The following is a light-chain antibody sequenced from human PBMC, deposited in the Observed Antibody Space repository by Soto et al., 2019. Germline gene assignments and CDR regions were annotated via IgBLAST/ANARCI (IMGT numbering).Light chain of an antibody. CDR1: QGVGRF. CDR2: DAS. J-gene: IGKJ4*01. V-gene: IGKV3-11*01. Sequence: EIVLTQSPATLSLSPGERAALSCRASQGVGRFLAWYQQKPGQAPRLLIYDASNRATGIPARFSGSGSETDFTLAIDHLEPEDFAVYYCQQRGGWPLTFGGGTKVEIK. CDR3: QQRGGWPLT.